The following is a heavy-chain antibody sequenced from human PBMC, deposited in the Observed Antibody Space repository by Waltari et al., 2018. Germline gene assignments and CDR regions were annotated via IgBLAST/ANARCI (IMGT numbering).Heavy chain of an antibody. CDR3: ATEPAPGAGINY. J-gene: IGHJ4*02. V-gene: IGHV3-48*01. CDR2: ISGSRADI. CDR1: GFTFGVFS. D-gene: IGHD6-19*01. Sequence: EVQLVESGGGFVQPGGSLRLSCLGSGFTFGVFSMHWIRQAPGKVLEWVAEISGSRADIYYAESVKGRFTIARDNAKNSLVLQMTNLGVEDTAVYYCATEPAPGAGINYWGQGILVTVSS.